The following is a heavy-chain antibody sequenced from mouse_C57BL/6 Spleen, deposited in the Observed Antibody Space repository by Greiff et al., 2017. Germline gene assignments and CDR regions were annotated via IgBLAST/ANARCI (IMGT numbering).Heavy chain of an antibody. CDR1: GYSFTDYN. J-gene: IGHJ2*01. CDR3: ARDVTTVVEYYFDY. Sequence: EVQLLQSGPELVKPGASVKISCKASGYSFTDYNMNWVKQSNGKSLEWIGVITPNYGTTSYTQKFKGKATLTVDPSSSTSYMQLNSLTSEDSAFYDCARDVTTVVEYYFDYWGQGTTLTVSS. D-gene: IGHD1-1*01. V-gene: IGHV1-39*01. CDR2: ITPNYGTT.